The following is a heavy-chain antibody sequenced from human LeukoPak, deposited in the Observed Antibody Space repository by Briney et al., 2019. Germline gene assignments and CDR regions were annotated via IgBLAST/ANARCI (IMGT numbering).Heavy chain of an antibody. V-gene: IGHV4-34*01. CDR3: ARYRVVPAYYYYYGTDV. J-gene: IGHJ6*02. Sequence: SETLSLTCAVYGGSFSGYYWSWIRQPPGKGLEWIGEINHSGSTNYNPSLKSRVTISVDTSKNQFSLKLSSVTAADTAVYYCARYRVVPAYYYYYGTDVWGQGTTVTVSS. CDR2: INHSGST. CDR1: GGSFSGYY. D-gene: IGHD2-2*01.